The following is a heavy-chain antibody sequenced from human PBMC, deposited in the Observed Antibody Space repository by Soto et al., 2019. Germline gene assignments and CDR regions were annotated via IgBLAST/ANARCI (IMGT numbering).Heavy chain of an antibody. J-gene: IGHJ3*02. Sequence: GGSLRLSCAASGFTFSSYSMNWVRQAPGKGLEWVSSISSSSCYIYYADSVKGRFTISRDNAKNSLYLQMNSLRAEDTAVYYCARDREAAAMLDAFDIWGQGTMVTVSS. D-gene: IGHD2-2*01. CDR1: GFTFSSYS. CDR3: ARDREAAAMLDAFDI. CDR2: ISSSSCYI. V-gene: IGHV3-21*01.